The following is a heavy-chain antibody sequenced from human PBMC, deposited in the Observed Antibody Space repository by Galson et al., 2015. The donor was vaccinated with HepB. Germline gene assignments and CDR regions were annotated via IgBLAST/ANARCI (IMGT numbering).Heavy chain of an antibody. CDR3: ARGGETGPRIDYYYYGMDV. CDR1: GGTFSSYT. CDR2: IIPILGIA. V-gene: IGHV1-69*02. D-gene: IGHD3-9*01. J-gene: IGHJ6*02. Sequence: SVKVSCKASGGTFSSYTISWVRQAPGQGLEWMGRIIPILGIANYAQKFQGRVTITADKSTSTAYMELSSLRSEDTAVYYCARGGETGPRIDYYYYGMDVWGQGTTVTVSS.